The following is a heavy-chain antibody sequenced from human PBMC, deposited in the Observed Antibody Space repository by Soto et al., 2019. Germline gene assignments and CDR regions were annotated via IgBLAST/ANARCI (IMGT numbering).Heavy chain of an antibody. V-gene: IGHV4-34*01. D-gene: IGHD3-10*01. J-gene: IGHJ4*01. CDR1: GGSFSGYY. Sequence: PSETLSLTCAVYGGSFSGYYWSWIRQPPGKGLEWIGEINHSGSTNYNPSLKSRVTISVDTSKNQFSLKLSSVTAADTAVYYCARVRGTKVPRKHYYGSGRTSRYFDYWGQGTLVTVSS. CDR3: ARVRGTKVPRKHYYGSGRTSRYFDY. CDR2: INHSGST.